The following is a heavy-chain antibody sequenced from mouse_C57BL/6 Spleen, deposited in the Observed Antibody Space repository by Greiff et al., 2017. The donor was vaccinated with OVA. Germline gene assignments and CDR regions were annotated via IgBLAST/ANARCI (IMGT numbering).Heavy chain of an antibody. Sequence: QVQLQQSGAELVKPGASVKISCKASGYAFSSYWMNWVKQRPGKGLEWIGQIYPGDGDTNYNGKFKGKATLTADKSSSTAYMQLSSLTSEDSAVYFCARRDSNYSYAMDYWGQGTSVTVSS. CDR1: GYAFSSYW. CDR2: IYPGDGDT. J-gene: IGHJ4*01. V-gene: IGHV1-80*01. D-gene: IGHD2-5*01. CDR3: ARRDSNYSYAMDY.